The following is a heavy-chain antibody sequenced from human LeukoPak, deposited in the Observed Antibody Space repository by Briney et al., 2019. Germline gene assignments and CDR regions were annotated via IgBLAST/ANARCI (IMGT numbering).Heavy chain of an antibody. CDR2: IYYSGST. D-gene: IGHD3-3*01. V-gene: IGHV4-59*01. CDR3: ARVVYDSWSGYWLGAFDI. CDR1: GGSISSYY. Sequence: SETLSLTCTVSGGSISSYYWSWIRQPPGKGLEWIGYIYYSGSTNYNPSLKSRVTISVDTSKNQFSLKLSSVTAADTAVYYCARVVYDSWSGYWLGAFDIWGQGTMVTVSS. J-gene: IGHJ3*02.